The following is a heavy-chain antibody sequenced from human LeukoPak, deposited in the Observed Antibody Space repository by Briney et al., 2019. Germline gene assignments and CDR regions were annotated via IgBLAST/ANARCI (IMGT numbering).Heavy chain of an antibody. CDR2: ISSSSSYI. CDR1: GFTFSSYS. J-gene: IGHJ4*02. Sequence: GGSLRLSCAASGFTFSSYSMNWVRQAPGKGLEWVSSISSSSSYIYYADSVKGRFTISRDNAKNSLYLQMNSLRAEDTAVYYCARVEEMATIGNWGQGTLVTVSS. D-gene: IGHD5-24*01. V-gene: IGHV3-21*04. CDR3: ARVEEMATIGN.